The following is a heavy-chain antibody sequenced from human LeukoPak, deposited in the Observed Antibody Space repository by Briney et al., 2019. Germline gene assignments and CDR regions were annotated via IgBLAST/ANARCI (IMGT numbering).Heavy chain of an antibody. CDR2: IIPIFGTA. CDR1: GGTFSSYA. J-gene: IGHJ4*02. CDR3: ARPRDINYDSSYFDY. D-gene: IGHD3-22*01. Sequence: ASVKVSCKASGGTFSSYAISWVRQAPGQGLEWMGGIIPIFGTANYAQKFQGRVTITADESTSAAYMELSSLRSEDTAVYYCARPRDINYDSSYFDYWGQGTLVTVSS. V-gene: IGHV1-69*13.